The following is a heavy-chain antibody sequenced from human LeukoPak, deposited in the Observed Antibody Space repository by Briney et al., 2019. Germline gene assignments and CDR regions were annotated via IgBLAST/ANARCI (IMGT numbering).Heavy chain of an antibody. D-gene: IGHD2-15*01. CDR2: IYPGDSDT. J-gene: IGHJ4*02. Sequence: GESLKISCKGSGYSFTNYWIGWVRQMPGKGLEWMGIIYPGDSDTRYSPSFQGRVTISADKSISTAYLQWSSLKASDTAMYYCARRYCSGDSCFDCWGQGTLVTVSS. V-gene: IGHV5-51*01. CDR1: GYSFTNYW. CDR3: ARRYCSGDSCFDC.